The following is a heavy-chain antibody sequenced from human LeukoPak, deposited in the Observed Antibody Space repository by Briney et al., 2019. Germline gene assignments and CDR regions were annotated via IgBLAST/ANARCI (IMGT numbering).Heavy chain of an antibody. CDR2: INHSGRT. J-gene: IGHJ6*02. CDR1: GGALSGYY. D-gene: IGHD3-10*01. V-gene: IGHV4-34*01. Sequence: PETLSLTCALYGGALSGYYSSWIRHPPGNGLGWVGEINHSGRTNNNPSLKSRVTISVDTSKNQFSLKLSSVTAADTAVYYCARDMRYYYGSGIPGWAVGGQGTTVTVSS. CDR3: ARDMRYYYGSGIPGWAV.